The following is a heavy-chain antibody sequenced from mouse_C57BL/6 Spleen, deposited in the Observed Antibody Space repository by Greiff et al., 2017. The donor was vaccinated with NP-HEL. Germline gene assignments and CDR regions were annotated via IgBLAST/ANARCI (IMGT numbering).Heavy chain of an antibody. D-gene: IGHD2-3*01. V-gene: IGHV7-3*01. CDR2: IRNKANGYTT. J-gene: IGHJ4*01. CDR3: ARSPSDGYYEGDYAMDY. Sequence: EVHLVESGGGLVQPGGSLSLSCAASGFTFTDYYMSWVRQPPGKALEWLGLIRNKANGYTTEYSASGKGRFTIYRDNSQSILYLQMNALRAEDSATYYCARSPSDGYYEGDYAMDYWGQGTSVTVSS. CDR1: GFTFTDYY.